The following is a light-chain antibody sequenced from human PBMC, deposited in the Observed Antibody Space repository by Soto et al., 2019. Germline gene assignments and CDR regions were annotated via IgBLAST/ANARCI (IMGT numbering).Light chain of an antibody. J-gene: IGLJ2*01. Sequence: QSVLTQPPSASGTPGQRVTISCFGNKSNIGDNYVYWHQQVPGTAPKVLIYRNNQRPSGVPDRFSGSKSGTSGSLAISGLRSEDEADYYCATWDDSLSGLVFGGGTKLTVL. CDR2: RNN. CDR3: ATWDDSLSGLV. V-gene: IGLV1-47*01. CDR1: KSNIGDNY.